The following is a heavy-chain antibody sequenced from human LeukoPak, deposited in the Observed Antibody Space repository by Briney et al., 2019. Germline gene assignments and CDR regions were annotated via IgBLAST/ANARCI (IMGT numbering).Heavy chain of an antibody. CDR3: AKCPHYYGSGTYSNWFDP. D-gene: IGHD3-10*01. CDR2: INDSGGSS. Sequence: GGSLRLSCATSGLNFNNYAMSWVRQAAGKGLEWVSTINDSGGSSYYADFVKGRFTISRDNSENTLFLQMNSLRPDDTAVYFCAKCPHYYGSGTYSNWFDPWGQGTLVIVSS. CDR1: GLNFNNYA. V-gene: IGHV3-23*01. J-gene: IGHJ5*02.